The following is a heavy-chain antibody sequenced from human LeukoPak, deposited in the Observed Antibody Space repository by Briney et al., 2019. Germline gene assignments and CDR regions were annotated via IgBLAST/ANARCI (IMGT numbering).Heavy chain of an antibody. Sequence: LAGGSLRLSCAASGFPFSYYAMSWVRQAPGQGRELVSATSGGGISTYYADSVKGRFTISRDNSKNTLYLQMNSLRAEDTALYYCAKDGSGTYGPLDYWGQGTLVTVSS. CDR3: AKDGSGTYGPLDY. J-gene: IGHJ4*02. CDR2: TSGGGIST. V-gene: IGHV3-23*01. CDR1: GFPFSYYA. D-gene: IGHD3-10*01.